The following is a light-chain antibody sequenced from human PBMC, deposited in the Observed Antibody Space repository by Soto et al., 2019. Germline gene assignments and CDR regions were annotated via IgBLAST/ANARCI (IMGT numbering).Light chain of an antibody. CDR1: QSVSSY. CDR2: DAS. CDR3: QQRRT. V-gene: IGKV3-11*01. J-gene: IGKJ4*01. Sequence: EIVLTQSPATLSLSPGERSTLSCRASQSVSSYLAWYQQKPGQAPRLLIYDASNRATGIPARFSGSGSGTDFTLPISSLEPEDFAVYCCQQRRTFGGGTKVDIK.